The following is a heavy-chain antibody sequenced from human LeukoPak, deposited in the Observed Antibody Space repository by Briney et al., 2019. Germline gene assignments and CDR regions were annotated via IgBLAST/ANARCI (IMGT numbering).Heavy chain of an antibody. CDR3: ARVPLSIYYYYYMDV. J-gene: IGHJ6*03. D-gene: IGHD6-6*01. CDR1: GGTFSSYA. V-gene: IGHV1-69*13. CDR2: IIPIFGTA. Sequence: ASVKVSCKASGGTFSSYAISWVRQAPGQGLEWMGGIIPIFGTANYAQKFQGRVTITADESTSTAYMELSSLRSEDTAVYYCARVPLSIYYYYYMDVWGKGTTVTVSS.